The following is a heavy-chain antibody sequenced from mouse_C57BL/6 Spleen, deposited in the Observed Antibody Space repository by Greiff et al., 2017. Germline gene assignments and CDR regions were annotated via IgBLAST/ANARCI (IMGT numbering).Heavy chain of an antibody. CDR2: ISSGGDYI. V-gene: IGHV5-9-1*02. Sequence: EVQLVESGEGLVKPGGSLKLSCAASGFTFSSYAMSWVRQTPEKRLEWVAYISSGGDYIYYADTVKGRFTISRDNARNTLYLQVSSLKSEDTAMYYCTRADYYGSNPWYFDVWGTGTTVTVSS. CDR1: GFTFSSYA. J-gene: IGHJ1*03. D-gene: IGHD1-1*01. CDR3: TRADYYGSNPWYFDV.